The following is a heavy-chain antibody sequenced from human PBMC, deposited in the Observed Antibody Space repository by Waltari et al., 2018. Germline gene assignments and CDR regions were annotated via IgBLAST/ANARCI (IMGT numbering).Heavy chain of an antibody. CDR2: IWYDGSNK. CDR1: GFTSTSYG. J-gene: IGHJ4*02. CDR3: AKAPGIAAAGSFDY. D-gene: IGHD6-13*01. Sequence: QVQLVESGGGVVQPGRFLRLSCAASGFTSTSYGLHWVRQAPGKGLEWVAVIWYDGSNKYYADSVKGRFTISRDNSKNTLYLQMNSLRAEDTAMYYCAKAPGIAAAGSFDYWGQGTLVTVSS. V-gene: IGHV3-30*18.